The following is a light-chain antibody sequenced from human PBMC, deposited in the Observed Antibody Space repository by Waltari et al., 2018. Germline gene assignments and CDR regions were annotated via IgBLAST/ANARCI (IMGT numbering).Light chain of an antibody. J-gene: IGKJ1*01. Sequence: EIVLTQSPGTLSLSPGERATLSCRASQSVTNNYLAWYQQKRGQAPRALIYGASSRASGVPDRFSGSGSGTDFTLTISRLEPEDFAVYYCQQYGTSLSTFGQGNRVEIK. V-gene: IGKV3-20*01. CDR1: QSVTNNY. CDR2: GAS. CDR3: QQYGTSLST.